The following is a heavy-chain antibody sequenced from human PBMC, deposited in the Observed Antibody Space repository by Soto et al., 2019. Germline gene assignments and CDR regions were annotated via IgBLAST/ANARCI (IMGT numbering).Heavy chain of an antibody. CDR2: VYYSGST. CDR3: DRVADASSWFDP. CDR1: GGSIFSSY. Sequence: SETLSLTCTVSGGSIFSSYWTWMRQPPGKGLEWIGNVYYSGSTNYNPSLKSRITISVDTSKNQFSLNLSSVTAADTAVYYCDRVADASSWFDPWGQGTLVTVSS. J-gene: IGHJ5*02. V-gene: IGHV4-59*01.